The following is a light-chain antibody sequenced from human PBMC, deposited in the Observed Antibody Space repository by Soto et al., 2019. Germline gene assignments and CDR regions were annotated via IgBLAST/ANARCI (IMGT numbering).Light chain of an antibody. Sequence: DIVLTQSPGTLSLSPGERATLSCRASQTIRNNYLAWYQQQPGQAPRLLIYAASSRATGIPDRFSGSGSGTDFTLTISRLAPEDSAVYYCQQSGNAPWAFGQGTKVEIK. CDR1: QTIRNNY. CDR2: AAS. CDR3: QQSGNAPWA. J-gene: IGKJ1*01. V-gene: IGKV3-20*01.